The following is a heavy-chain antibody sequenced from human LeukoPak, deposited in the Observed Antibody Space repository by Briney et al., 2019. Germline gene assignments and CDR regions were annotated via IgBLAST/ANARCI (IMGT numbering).Heavy chain of an antibody. V-gene: IGHV3-74*01. Sequence: GGSLRLSCAASGLTFSSYWMHWVRQVPGKGLVWVSRINSDGSSTSYVDSVKGRFTISRDNAKNSLYLQMNSLRADDTAVYYCTRDTVVVVGPGFDLWGQGTLVTVSS. CDR2: INSDGSST. J-gene: IGHJ5*02. CDR1: GLTFSSYW. CDR3: TRDTVVVVGPGFDL. D-gene: IGHD3-22*01.